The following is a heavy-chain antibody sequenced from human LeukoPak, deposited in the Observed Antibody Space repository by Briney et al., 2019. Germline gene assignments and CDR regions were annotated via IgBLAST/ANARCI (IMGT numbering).Heavy chain of an antibody. V-gene: IGHV1-3*01. J-gene: IGHJ4*02. CDR1: GYTFTTYA. Sequence: GASVKVSCKASGYTFTTYAMHWVRQAPGQRLEWMGWINAGNGNTKYSQKFQGRVTFTRDTSAYTVYMDLTSLRSEDTAIYYCAREIGRDGYNRFFDYWGQGTLVTVSS. D-gene: IGHD5-24*01. CDR2: INAGNGNT. CDR3: AREIGRDGYNRFFDY.